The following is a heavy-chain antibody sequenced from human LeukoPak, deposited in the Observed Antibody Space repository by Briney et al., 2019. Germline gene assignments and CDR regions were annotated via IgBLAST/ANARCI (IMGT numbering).Heavy chain of an antibody. J-gene: IGHJ4*02. CDR2: IYHSGST. Sequence: SGTLSLTCAVSGGSITSTNWWSWVRQPPEKGLEWIGEIYHSGSTNYNPSLQSRVTISVDKSKNHFSLKLSSVTAADTAVYYCARMDTAMVTLDYWGQGTLVTVSS. CDR1: GGSITSTNW. CDR3: ARMDTAMVTLDY. D-gene: IGHD5-18*01. V-gene: IGHV4-4*02.